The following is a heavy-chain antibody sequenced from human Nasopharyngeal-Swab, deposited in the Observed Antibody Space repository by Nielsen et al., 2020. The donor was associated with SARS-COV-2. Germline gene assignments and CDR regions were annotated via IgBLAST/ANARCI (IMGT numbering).Heavy chain of an antibody. CDR2: IFSGGNT. Sequence: WIRQPPGKGLEWIGNIFSGGNTYYNPSLDSRVTISLDTSKNQFSLKLSSVTAADTAVYYCARHGLSGITIFGVVIPKNWFDPWGQGTLVTVSS. D-gene: IGHD3-3*01. CDR3: ARHGLSGITIFGVVIPKNWFDP. V-gene: IGHV4-39*01. J-gene: IGHJ5*02.